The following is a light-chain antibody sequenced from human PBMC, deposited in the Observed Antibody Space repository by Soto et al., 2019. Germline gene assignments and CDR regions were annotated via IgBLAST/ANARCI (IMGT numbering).Light chain of an antibody. CDR2: SNY. V-gene: IGLV1-44*01. Sequence: QSVLTQPPSASGTPGQRVTISCSGSSSNIGGNTVNWYQQLPGTAPKLLIYSNYQRPLGVPDRFSGSKSGTSASLAISGLQSEDEADYYCATWDDSLNGWVFGGGTQLTVL. J-gene: IGLJ3*02. CDR1: SSNIGGNT. CDR3: ATWDDSLNGWV.